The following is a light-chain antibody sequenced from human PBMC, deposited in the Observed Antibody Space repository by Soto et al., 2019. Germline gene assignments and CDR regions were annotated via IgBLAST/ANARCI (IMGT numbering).Light chain of an antibody. CDR2: DVS. CDR3: SSYTGGSSHYV. CDR1: SSDVGGYNY. V-gene: IGLV2-14*01. Sequence: QSALTQPASVSGSPGQSITISCTGTSSDVGGYNYVSWYQQFPRKAPKLIINDVSNRPSGVSNRFSGSKSGITASLTISGLQAEEEADYYCSSYTGGSSHYVFATGTKVTVL. J-gene: IGLJ1*01.